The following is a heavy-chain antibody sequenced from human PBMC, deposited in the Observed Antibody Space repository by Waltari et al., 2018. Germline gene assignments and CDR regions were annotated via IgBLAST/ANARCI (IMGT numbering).Heavy chain of an antibody. Sequence: QVPLVQSGAEVKKPGASVKVSCKASGYTFTGYFMPLVRQAPGQGLEWMGRINPNSGGTNYAQKFQGRVTMTRDTSISTAYMELSGLRSDDTAVYYCARAPLIAGSNDYWGQGTLVTVSS. CDR3: ARAPLIAGSNDY. CDR2: INPNSGGT. CDR1: GYTFTGYF. D-gene: IGHD6-13*01. J-gene: IGHJ4*02. V-gene: IGHV1-2*06.